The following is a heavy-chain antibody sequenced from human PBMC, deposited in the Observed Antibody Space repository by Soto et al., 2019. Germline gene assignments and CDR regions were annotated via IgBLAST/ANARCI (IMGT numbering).Heavy chain of an antibody. Sequence: SETLSLTCAVSGGSISSGGYSWSWIRQPPGKGLEWIGYIYHSGSTYYNPSLKSRVTISVDRSKNQFSLKLSSVTAADTAVYYCARVDKAASGAFDIWGQGTMVTVS. CDR3: ARVDKAASGAFDI. D-gene: IGHD2-2*03. V-gene: IGHV4-30-2*01. CDR1: GGSISSGGYS. J-gene: IGHJ3*02. CDR2: IYHSGST.